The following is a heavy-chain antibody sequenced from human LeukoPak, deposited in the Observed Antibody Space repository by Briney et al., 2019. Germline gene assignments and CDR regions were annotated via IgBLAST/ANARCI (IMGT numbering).Heavy chain of an antibody. CDR1: GGTFSSYA. Sequence: ASVKVSCKASGGTFSSYAISWVRQAPGQGLEWMGWINTNTGNPTYAQGFTGRFVFSLDTSVSTAYLQISSLKAEDTAVYYCARAYCGGDCYYDYWGQGTLVTVSS. V-gene: IGHV7-4-1*02. J-gene: IGHJ4*02. CDR2: INTNTGNP. CDR3: ARAYCGGDCYYDY. D-gene: IGHD2-21*02.